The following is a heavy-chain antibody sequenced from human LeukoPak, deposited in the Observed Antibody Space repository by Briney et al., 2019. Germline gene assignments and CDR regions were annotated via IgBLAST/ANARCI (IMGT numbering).Heavy chain of an antibody. V-gene: IGHV1-3*01. Sequence: GASVKVSCKASGYTFTSYAMHWVRQAPGQRLEWMGWINAGNGNTKYSQKFQGRVIITRDTSASTAYMELSSLRSEDTAVYYCARETIFGVVIPRESVGMDVWGQGTTVTVSS. CDR2: INAGNGNT. CDR3: ARETIFGVVIPRESVGMDV. D-gene: IGHD3-3*01. J-gene: IGHJ6*02. CDR1: GYTFTSYA.